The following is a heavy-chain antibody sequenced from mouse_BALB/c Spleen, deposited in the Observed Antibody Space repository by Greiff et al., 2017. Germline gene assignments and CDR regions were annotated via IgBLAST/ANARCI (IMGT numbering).Heavy chain of an antibody. J-gene: IGHJ2*01. CDR1: GFTFSSYA. Sequence: QVQLKESGGGLVKPGGSLKLSCAASGFTFSSYAMSWVRQSPGKGLEWLGVIWAGGSTNYNSALMSRLSISKDNSKSQVFLKMNSLQTDDTAMYYCARDRYGNFDYWGQGTTLTVSS. D-gene: IGHD2-1*01. CDR3: ARDRYGNFDY. V-gene: IGHV2-9*02. CDR2: IWAGGST.